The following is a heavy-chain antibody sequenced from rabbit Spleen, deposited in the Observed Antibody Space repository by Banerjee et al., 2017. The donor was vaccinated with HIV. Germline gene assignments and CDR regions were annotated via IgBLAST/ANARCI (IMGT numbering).Heavy chain of an antibody. D-gene: IGHD1-1*01. CDR2: IYAGSSGST. V-gene: IGHV1S40*01. J-gene: IGHJ6*01. Sequence: QSLEESGGDLVKPGASLTLTCTASGFSFSGSHYMCWVRQAPGKGPEWIACIYAGSSGSTYYASWAKGRFTISKTSSTTVTLQMTSLTAADTATYFCARDTSSSFSSYGMDLWGPGTLVTVS. CDR3: ARDTSSSFSSYGMDL. CDR1: GFSFSGSHY.